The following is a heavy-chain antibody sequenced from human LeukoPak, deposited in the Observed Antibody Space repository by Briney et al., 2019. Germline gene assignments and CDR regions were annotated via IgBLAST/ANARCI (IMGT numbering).Heavy chain of an antibody. Sequence: SETLSLTRTLSGGSISSYYWSWIRQPPRKGRQWIGYIYYIGSTNYNPPLKSRATISVDTSKNHSSLKLTSVTAADAAVYYCARDSVVVVAGTPEVYYYYGMDVWGQGTTVTVSS. D-gene: IGHD2-15*01. CDR3: ARDSVVVVAGTPEVYYYYGMDV. J-gene: IGHJ6*02. V-gene: IGHV4-59*01. CDR2: IYYIGST. CDR1: GGSISSYY.